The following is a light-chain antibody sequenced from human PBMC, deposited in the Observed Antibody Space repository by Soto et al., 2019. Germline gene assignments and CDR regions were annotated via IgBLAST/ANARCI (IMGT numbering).Light chain of an antibody. J-gene: IGKJ2*01. V-gene: IGKV3-15*01. CDR1: QSVNSD. CDR3: QQYNNWPPYT. Sequence: EIVMTQSPATLSMSPGDRATLSCTASQSVNSDLAWYQQKPGQSPRLLIYGASTRATGVPARFSGSGSGTEFTLTITSLQSEDFAIYYCQQYNNWPPYTFGQGTKLEIK. CDR2: GAS.